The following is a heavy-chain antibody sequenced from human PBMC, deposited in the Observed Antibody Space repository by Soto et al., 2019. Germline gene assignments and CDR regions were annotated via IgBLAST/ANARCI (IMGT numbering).Heavy chain of an antibody. J-gene: IGHJ5*02. CDR3: AKDHYDRSGYYQFDP. D-gene: IGHD3-22*01. CDR1: GFTFTSYG. CDR2: ISDDGSNK. Sequence: QVQLVDSGGGVVQPGRSLRLSCAASGFTFTSYGMHWVRQAPGKGLEWVAVISDDGSNKFYADSVKGRFTISRDNSKNTLNLQMNSRRAEDTAMYYCAKDHYDRSGYYQFDPWGQGTLVTVSS. V-gene: IGHV3-30*18.